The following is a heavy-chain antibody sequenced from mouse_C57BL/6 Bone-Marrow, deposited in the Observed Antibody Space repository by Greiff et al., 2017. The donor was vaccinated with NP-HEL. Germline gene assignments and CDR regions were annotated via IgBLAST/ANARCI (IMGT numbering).Heavy chain of an antibody. CDR2: LWGDGST. D-gene: IGHD2-10*01. V-gene: IGHV2-3*01. Sequence: VKLMESGPGLVAPPQSLSITSPVSGFPLPTYGVSWVRQPPGKGLEWLGVLWGDGSTNYHSALISRLSISKDNSKSQVFLKLNSLQTDDTATYYCAKPSFYGAMDYWGQGTSVTVSS. CDR3: AKPSFYGAMDY. J-gene: IGHJ4*01. CDR1: GFPLPTYG.